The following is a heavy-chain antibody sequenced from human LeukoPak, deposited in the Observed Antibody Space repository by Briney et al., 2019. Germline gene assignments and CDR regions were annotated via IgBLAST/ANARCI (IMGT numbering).Heavy chain of an antibody. CDR3: ARGQILGYYMDV. CDR2: INHSGST. D-gene: IGHD3-16*01. CDR1: GGSFSGYY. V-gene: IGHV4-34*01. J-gene: IGHJ6*03. Sequence: PSETLSLTSAVYGGSFSGYYWSWIRQPPGKGLEWIGEINHSGSTNYNPSLKSRVTISVDTSKNQFSLKLSSVTAADTAVYYCARGQILGYYMDVWGKGTTVTVSS.